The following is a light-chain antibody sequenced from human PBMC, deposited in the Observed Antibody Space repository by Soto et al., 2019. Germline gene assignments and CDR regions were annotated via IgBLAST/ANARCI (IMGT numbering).Light chain of an antibody. Sequence: DIQMTQSPSSLSASVGDRVTITCRASKGISNYLAWYQQKPGKAPKLLIHTASTLPSGVPSRFSGSRSGTDFTLTIASLQAVDVATYYCQRYDNAPITFGQGTRLEI. J-gene: IGKJ5*01. CDR1: KGISNY. V-gene: IGKV1-27*01. CDR2: TAS. CDR3: QRYDNAPIT.